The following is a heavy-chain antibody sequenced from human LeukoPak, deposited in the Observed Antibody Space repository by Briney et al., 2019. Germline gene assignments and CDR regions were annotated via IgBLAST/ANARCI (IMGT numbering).Heavy chain of an antibody. CDR2: IAVDGTGT. Sequence: RGSLRLSCTASRFTPSTYWMQSVPQPPGKGLVWVSRIAVDGTGTDYADSVKGRFTVSRDNPKNTVYLQMNSLRAEATAVYYCARDLEGISGIDVWGQGTAVTVSS. CDR3: ARDLEGISGIDV. D-gene: IGHD3-3*01. V-gene: IGHV3-74*01. CDR1: RFTPSTYW. J-gene: IGHJ6*02.